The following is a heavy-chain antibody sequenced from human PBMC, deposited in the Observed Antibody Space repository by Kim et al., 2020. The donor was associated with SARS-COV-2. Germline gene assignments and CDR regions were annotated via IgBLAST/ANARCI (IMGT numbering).Heavy chain of an antibody. Sequence: SETLSLTCAVYGGSFSGYYWSWIRQPPGKGLEWIGEINHSGSTNYNPSLKSRVTISVDTSKNQFSLKLSSVTAAATAVYYCARGEWAYCGGDCYWRWFDPWGQGTLVTVSS. V-gene: IGHV4-34*01. CDR2: INHSGST. CDR3: ARGEWAYCGGDCYWRWFDP. J-gene: IGHJ5*02. D-gene: IGHD2-21*02. CDR1: GGSFSGYY.